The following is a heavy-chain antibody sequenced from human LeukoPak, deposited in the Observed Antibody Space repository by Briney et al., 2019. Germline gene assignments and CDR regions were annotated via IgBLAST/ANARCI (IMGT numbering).Heavy chain of an antibody. CDR3: ARFPRGGHAFDI. J-gene: IGHJ3*02. Sequence: PGGSVRLSCAASGVTFSSYWINWVRQAPGKGLEWVVDIKQDGSESYYVDSVKGRFTISRDNAKNSLYLQMNTLRAEDTAVYYCARFPRGGHAFDIWGQGTMVTVSS. CDR1: GVTFSSYW. V-gene: IGHV3-7*01. D-gene: IGHD2-15*01. CDR2: IKQDGSES.